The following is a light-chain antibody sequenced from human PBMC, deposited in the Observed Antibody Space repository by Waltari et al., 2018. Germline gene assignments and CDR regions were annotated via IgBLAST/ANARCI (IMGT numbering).Light chain of an antibody. CDR1: QSISIY. Sequence: DIQMTQSPSSLSASVGASVTITCRASQSISIYLNLYQQKPGKAPKLLISAVSSLQSGVPSRFSGSGSGTDFALTISSLQPEDCATYYCQQSSRTPPWTFGQGTQVEIK. V-gene: IGKV1-39*01. CDR3: QQSSRTPPWT. CDR2: AVS. J-gene: IGKJ1*01.